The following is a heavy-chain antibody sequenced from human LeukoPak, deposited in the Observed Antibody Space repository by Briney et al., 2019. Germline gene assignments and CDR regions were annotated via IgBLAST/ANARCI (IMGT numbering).Heavy chain of an antibody. V-gene: IGHV1-2*02. CDR1: GYTFTGYY. Sequence: GASVNVSCKASGYTFTGYYMHWVRQAPGQGLEWMGWINPNSGGTNYAQKFQGRVTMTRDTSISTAYMELSRLRSDDTAVYYCARHVNSYGSGSCYYYYGVDVWGQGTTVTVSS. CDR2: INPNSGGT. D-gene: IGHD3-10*01. CDR3: ARHVNSYGSGSCYYYYGVDV. J-gene: IGHJ6*02.